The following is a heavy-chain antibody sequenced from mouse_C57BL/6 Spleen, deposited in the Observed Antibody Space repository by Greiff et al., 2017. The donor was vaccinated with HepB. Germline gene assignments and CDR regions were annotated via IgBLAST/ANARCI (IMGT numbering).Heavy chain of an antibody. V-gene: IGHV6-6*01. D-gene: IGHD2-5*01. CDR1: GFTFSDAW. CDR3: TRLYSNYVGYFDV. Sequence: EVHLVESGGGLVQPGGSMKLSCAASGFTFSDAWMDWVRQSPEKGLEWVAEIRNKANNHATYYAESVKGRFTISRDDSKSSVYLQMNSLRAEDTGIYYCTRLYSNYVGYFDVWGTGTTVTVSS. J-gene: IGHJ1*03. CDR2: IRNKANNHAT.